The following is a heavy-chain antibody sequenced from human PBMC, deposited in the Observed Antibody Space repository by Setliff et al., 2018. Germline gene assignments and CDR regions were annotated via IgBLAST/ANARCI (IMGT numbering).Heavy chain of an antibody. CDR3: ARCITIFGVVITNAFDY. J-gene: IGHJ4*02. CDR2: IYWDDDK. V-gene: IGHV2-5*02. Sequence: SGPTLVNPTQTLTLTCTFSGFSLSTSGVGVGWIRQPPGKALEWLALIYWDDDKSYSPSLKSRLTISKDTSKNQVVLTMTNMDPVDTSTYYCARCITIFGVVITNAFDYWGQGTLVTVSS. D-gene: IGHD3-3*01. CDR1: GFSLSTSGVG.